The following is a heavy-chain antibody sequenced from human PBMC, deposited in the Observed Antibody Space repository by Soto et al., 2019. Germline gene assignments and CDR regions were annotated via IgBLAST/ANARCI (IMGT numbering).Heavy chain of an antibody. Sequence: GGSLRLSCAASGVTFSSYAMSWVRQAPGKGLEWVSAISGSGGSTYYADSVKGRFTISRDNSKNTLYLQMNSLRAEDTAVYYCAKGPMRYYYDSSGFFDYWGQGTLVTVSS. CDR1: GVTFSSYA. D-gene: IGHD3-22*01. J-gene: IGHJ4*02. CDR3: AKGPMRYYYDSSGFFDY. CDR2: ISGSGGST. V-gene: IGHV3-23*01.